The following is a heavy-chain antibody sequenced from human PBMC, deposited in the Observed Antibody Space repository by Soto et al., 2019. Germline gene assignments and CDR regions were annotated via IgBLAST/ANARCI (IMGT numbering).Heavy chain of an antibody. V-gene: IGHV3-9*01. CDR3: AKYPSRFLDGDDDAVDI. CDR2: ISWNSGSI. J-gene: IGHJ3*02. CDR1: GFTFDDYA. D-gene: IGHD3-3*01. Sequence: EVQLVESGGGLVQPGRSLRLSCAASGFTFDDYAMHWVRQAPGKGLEWVSGISWNSGSIGYADSVKGRFTISRDNAKNSLYLQMNSLRAEDTALYYCAKYPSRFLDGDDDAVDIWGQGTMVTVSS.